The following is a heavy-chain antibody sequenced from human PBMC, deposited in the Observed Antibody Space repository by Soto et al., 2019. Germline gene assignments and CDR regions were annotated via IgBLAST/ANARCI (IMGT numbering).Heavy chain of an antibody. CDR2: IIPIFGTA. CDR3: ARGSYCSSTSCYTADAFDI. CDR1: GGTFSSYA. J-gene: IGHJ3*02. Sequence: ASVKVSCKASGGTFSSYAISWVRQAPGQGLEWMGGIIPIFGTANYAQKFQGRVTITADESTSTAYMELSRLRSDDTAVYYCARGSYCSSTSCYTADAFDIWGQGTMVTVS. D-gene: IGHD2-2*02. V-gene: IGHV1-69*13.